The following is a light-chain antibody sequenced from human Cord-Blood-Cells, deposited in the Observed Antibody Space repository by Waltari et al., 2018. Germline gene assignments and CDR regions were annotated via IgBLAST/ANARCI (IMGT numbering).Light chain of an antibody. J-gene: IGLJ2*01. CDR2: DVS. V-gene: IGLV2-14*01. CDR3: SSYTSSSTLV. Sequence: QSALTQPASVSGSAGQAITIPCPGTSSDVGGYNYVSWYQQHPGKAPKLMISDVSKRPSGVSNRFSGSKSGNTASLTISGLQAEDEADYYCSSYTSSSTLVFGGGTKLTVL. CDR1: SSDVGGYNY.